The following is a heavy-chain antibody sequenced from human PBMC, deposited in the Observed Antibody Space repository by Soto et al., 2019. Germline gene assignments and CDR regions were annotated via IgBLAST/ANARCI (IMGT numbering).Heavy chain of an antibody. CDR2: INPSGGST. D-gene: IGHD1-1*01. CDR3: ARVTGGPSDAFDI. CDR1: GHTFTSYA. J-gene: IGHJ3*02. V-gene: IGHV1-46*03. Sequence: ASVKVSCKSSGHTFTSYAMHWVRQAPGQGLEWMGIINPSGGSTSYAQKFQGRVTMTRDTSTSTVYMELSSLRSEDTAVYYCARVTGGPSDAFDIWGQGTMVTV.